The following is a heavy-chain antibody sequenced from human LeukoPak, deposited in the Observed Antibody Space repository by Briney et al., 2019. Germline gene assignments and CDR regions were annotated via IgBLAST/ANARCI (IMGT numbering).Heavy chain of an antibody. V-gene: IGHV4-61*03. Sequence: SETLSLTSTVSGGSVSSGTFYWSWIRQSPGKGLEWIGYVYYSGSSNYNPSLKSRVTISVDTSKNHFSLKLTSVTAADTAVYYCARYGSAWAFDYWGQGALVTVSS. D-gene: IGHD1-26*01. CDR2: VYYSGSS. J-gene: IGHJ4*02. CDR1: GGSVSSGTFY. CDR3: ARYGSAWAFDY.